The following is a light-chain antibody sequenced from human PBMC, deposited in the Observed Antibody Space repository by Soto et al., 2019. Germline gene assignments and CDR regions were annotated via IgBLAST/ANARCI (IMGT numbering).Light chain of an antibody. CDR1: NIGSKS. V-gene: IGLV3-21*04. Sequence: SYELTQPPSVSVAPGKTARVTCGGDNIGSKSVHWYQQKPGQAPVVVIYYDSDRPSGIPERFSGSNSGKTATLTISRVEAGDEADYYCQVWDTSSDHPEVFGGGTKLTVL. CDR3: QVWDTSSDHPEV. CDR2: YDS. J-gene: IGLJ2*01.